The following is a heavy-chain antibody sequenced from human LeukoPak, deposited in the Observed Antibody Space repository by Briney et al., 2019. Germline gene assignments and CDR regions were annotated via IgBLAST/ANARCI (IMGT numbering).Heavy chain of an antibody. CDR2: IYYSGST. V-gene: IGHV4-59*01. Sequence: SETLSLTCTVSGGSISSYYWSWIRQPPGKGLEWIGYIYYSGSTNYNPSLKSRVTKSVDTSKNQFSLKLSSVTAADTAVYYCARTSYDYGVNWGQGTLVTVSS. J-gene: IGHJ4*02. CDR3: ARTSYDYGVN. CDR1: GGSISSYY. D-gene: IGHD4-17*01.